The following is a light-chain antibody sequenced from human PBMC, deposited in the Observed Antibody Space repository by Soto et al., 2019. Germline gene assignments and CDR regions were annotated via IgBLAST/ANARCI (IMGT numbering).Light chain of an antibody. J-gene: IGKJ2*01. V-gene: IGKV1-5*01. CDR3: QQYSDYYS. CDR1: QSISGW. CDR2: DAS. Sequence: DIQMTQSPSTLSESVGDRVTITCRASQSISGWLAWYKQKPGKAPKLLIYDASSLERGVPSSFSGSGSGTEFTLTISSLQPDDFETYYCQQYSDYYSIGQGTKLEIK.